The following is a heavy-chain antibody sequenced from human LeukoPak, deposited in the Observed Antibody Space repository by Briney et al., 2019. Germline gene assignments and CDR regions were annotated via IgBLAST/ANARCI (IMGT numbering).Heavy chain of an antibody. D-gene: IGHD3-16*01. CDR2: IHSGGST. J-gene: IGHJ3*02. CDR3: ASDPGGNQNGFDI. V-gene: IGHV3-66*01. CDR1: GFIVSRNY. Sequence: PGGSLRLSCAASGFIVSRNYMSWVRQAPGKGLEWVSVIHSGGSTYYADSVKGRFTIYRDNSKNTLYLQMNSLSSEDTAVYYCASDPGGNQNGFDIWGQGTMVTVSS.